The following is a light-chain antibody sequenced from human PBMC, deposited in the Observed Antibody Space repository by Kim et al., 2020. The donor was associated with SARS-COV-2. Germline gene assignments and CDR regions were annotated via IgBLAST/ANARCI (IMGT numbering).Light chain of an antibody. V-gene: IGKV3-11*01. CDR1: QSVSSY. CDR2: DAS. Sequence: SPGERATLSCRASQSVSSYLAWYQQKPGQAPRLLIYDASNRATGIPARFSGSGSGTDFTLTISSLEPEDFAVYYCQQRSNWPPTFGQGTKVDIK. J-gene: IGKJ1*01. CDR3: QQRSNWPPT.